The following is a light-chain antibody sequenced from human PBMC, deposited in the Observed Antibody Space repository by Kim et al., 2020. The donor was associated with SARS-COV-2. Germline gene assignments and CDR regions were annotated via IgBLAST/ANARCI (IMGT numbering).Light chain of an antibody. CDR2: DAS. Sequence: DIQMTQSPSSLSASVGHRVTITCQASQDISYFLNWYQHKPGKAPKLLIYDASNLETGIPSRFSGSGSGTDFTFTISNLQSEDVATYYCQQFDNHLYTFGQGTKLEI. J-gene: IGKJ2*01. CDR1: QDISYF. CDR3: QQFDNHLYT. V-gene: IGKV1-33*01.